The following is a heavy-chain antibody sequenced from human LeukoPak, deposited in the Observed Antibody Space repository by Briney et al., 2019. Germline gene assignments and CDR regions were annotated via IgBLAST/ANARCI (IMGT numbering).Heavy chain of an antibody. CDR1: GYTFSSYA. CDR3: AKDNAIFGVTKWFDP. V-gene: IGHV3-23*01. J-gene: IGHJ5*02. Sequence: GGSLRLSCAASGYTFSSYAMSWVRQAPGKGLEWVSAISGSGGSTCYADSVKGRFTISRDNSKNTLYLQMNSLRAEDTAVYYCAKDNAIFGVTKWFDPWGQGTLVTVSS. D-gene: IGHD3-3*01. CDR2: ISGSGGST.